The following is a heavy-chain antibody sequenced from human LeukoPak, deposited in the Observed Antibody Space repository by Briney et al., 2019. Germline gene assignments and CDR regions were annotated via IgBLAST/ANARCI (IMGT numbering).Heavy chain of an antibody. Sequence: EASVKVSCKASGGTFSSYAISWVRQAPGQGLEWMGGIIPIFGTANYAQKFQGRVTMTRDMSTSTVYMELSSLRSEDTAVYYCARDREDSSGCGQYWGQGTLVTVSS. D-gene: IGHD6-19*01. J-gene: IGHJ4*02. V-gene: IGHV1-69*05. CDR1: GGTFSSYA. CDR3: ARDREDSSGCGQY. CDR2: IIPIFGTA.